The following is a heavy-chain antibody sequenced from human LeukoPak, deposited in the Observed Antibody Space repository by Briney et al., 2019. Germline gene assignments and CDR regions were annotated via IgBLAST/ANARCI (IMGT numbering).Heavy chain of an antibody. CDR1: GGSFSGYY. CDR3: ARGPTVVTPNDWFDP. CDR2: INHSGST. Sequence: SETLSLTCAGYGGSFSGYYWSWIRQPPGKGLEWIGEINHSGSTNYNPSLKSRVTISVDTSKNQFSLKLSSVTAADTAVYYCARGPTVVTPNDWFDPWGQGTLVTVSS. D-gene: IGHD4-23*01. V-gene: IGHV4-34*01. J-gene: IGHJ5*02.